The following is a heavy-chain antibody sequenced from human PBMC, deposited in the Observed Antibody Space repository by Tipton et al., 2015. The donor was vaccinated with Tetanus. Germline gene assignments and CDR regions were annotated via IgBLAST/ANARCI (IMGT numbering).Heavy chain of an antibody. D-gene: IGHD4-23*01. J-gene: IGHJ4*02. CDR1: GGSVSSGSYY. CDR3: ARALTYGGKVYIDY. CDR2: IYDSGST. Sequence: TLSLTCTVSGGSVSSGSYYWSWIRQPPGKGLEWVGYIYDSGSTNYNPSLKRRVIISVDTSKNQFSLKLSSVTAADTAVYYGARALTYGGKVYIDYWGPATGATVP. V-gene: IGHV4-61*01.